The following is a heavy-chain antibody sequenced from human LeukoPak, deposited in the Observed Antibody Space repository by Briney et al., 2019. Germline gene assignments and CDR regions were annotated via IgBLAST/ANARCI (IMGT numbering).Heavy chain of an antibody. D-gene: IGHD4-23*01. J-gene: IGHJ4*02. V-gene: IGHV3-48*03. Sequence: PGGSLRLSWAASGFTFSSYEMNWVRQAPGKGLEWVSYISSSGVTISYADSVKGRFTISRDNAKNSLYLQMNSLRAEDTAVYYCARDSPTTVASEYWGQGTLVTVSS. CDR1: GFTFSSYE. CDR3: ARDSPTTVASEY. CDR2: ISSSGVTI.